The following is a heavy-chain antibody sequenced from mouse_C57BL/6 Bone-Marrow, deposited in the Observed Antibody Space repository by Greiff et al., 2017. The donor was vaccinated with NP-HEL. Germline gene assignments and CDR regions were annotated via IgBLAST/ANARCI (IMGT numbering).Heavy chain of an antibody. CDR3: TVRRGITTVVFFDY. V-gene: IGHV6-3*01. CDR2: IRLKSDNYAT. J-gene: IGHJ2*01. Sequence: EVKLMESGGGLVQPGGSMKLSCVASGFTFSNYWMNWVRQSPEKGLEWVAQIRLKSDNYATHYAESVKGRFTISRDDSKSSVHLQMNNLRAEDTGIYYCTVRRGITTVVFFDYWGQGTTLTVSS. CDR1: GFTFSNYW. D-gene: IGHD1-1*01.